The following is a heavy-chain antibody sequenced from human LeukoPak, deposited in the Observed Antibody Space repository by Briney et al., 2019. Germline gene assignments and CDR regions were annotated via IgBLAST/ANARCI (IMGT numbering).Heavy chain of an antibody. J-gene: IGHJ6*03. CDR2: ISGSGGST. V-gene: IGHV3-23*01. CDR1: GFTFSSYA. CDR3: AKGGAAAGTGYYYYYYMDV. Sequence: GGSLRLSCAASGFTFSSYAMSWVRQAPGKGLEWVSAISGSGGSTYYADSVKGRFTISRDISKNTLYLQMNSLRAEGTAVYYCAKGGAAAGTGYYYYYYMDVWGKGTTVTVSS. D-gene: IGHD6-13*01.